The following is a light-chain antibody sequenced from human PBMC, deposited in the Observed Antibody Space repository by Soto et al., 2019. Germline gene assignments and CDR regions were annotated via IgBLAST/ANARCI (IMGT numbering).Light chain of an antibody. CDR2: DVS. V-gene: IGKV1-5*01. CDR3: QQYYSYSRT. Sequence: DIQMTQSPSTLSASVGDRVTITCRASQTVSSWLAWYQQKPGKAPKLLIYDVSSLESGVPSRFSGGGSGTEFTLTISSLQPDDFATYYCQQYYSYSRTFGQGTKVEVK. CDR1: QTVSSW. J-gene: IGKJ1*01.